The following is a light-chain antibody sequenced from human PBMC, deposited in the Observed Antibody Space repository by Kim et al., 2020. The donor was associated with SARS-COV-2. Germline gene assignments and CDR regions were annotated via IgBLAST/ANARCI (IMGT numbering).Light chain of an antibody. CDR2: KDS. CDR3: YSAADNKRVV. J-gene: IGLJ2*01. Sequence: VSPGQTARITCSGDVLAKKYARWFQQKPGQAPVLVIYKDSERPSGIPERFSGSSSGTTVTLTISGAQVEDEADYYCYSAADNKRVVFGGGTQLTVL. CDR1: VLAKKY. V-gene: IGLV3-27*01.